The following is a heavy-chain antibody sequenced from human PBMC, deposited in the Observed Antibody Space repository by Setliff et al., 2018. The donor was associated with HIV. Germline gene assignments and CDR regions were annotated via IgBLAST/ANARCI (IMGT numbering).Heavy chain of an antibody. V-gene: IGHV4-34*01. CDR1: GGSSSAYY. CDR3: ARLGEF. Sequence: SETLSLTCAVYGGSSSAYYWTWIRQPPGKGLEWIGEISHGGSTSYNPSLKSRVTISLDTSKNQFSLNLTSVTAADTAVYYCARLGEFWSQGSLVTVSS. J-gene: IGHJ4*02. CDR2: ISHGGST. D-gene: IGHD3-16*01.